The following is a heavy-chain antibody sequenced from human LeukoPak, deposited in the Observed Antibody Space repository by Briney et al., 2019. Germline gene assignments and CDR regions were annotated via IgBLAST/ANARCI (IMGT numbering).Heavy chain of an antibody. Sequence: PGRSLRLSCAASGFTFSSYAMHWVRQAPGKGLERVAVISYDGSNKYYADSVKGRFTISRDNSKNTLYLQMNSLRAEDTAVYYCARAITMVRDGVDYWGQGTLVTVSS. J-gene: IGHJ4*02. V-gene: IGHV3-30*04. CDR1: GFTFSSYA. CDR3: ARAITMVRDGVDY. CDR2: ISYDGSNK. D-gene: IGHD3-10*01.